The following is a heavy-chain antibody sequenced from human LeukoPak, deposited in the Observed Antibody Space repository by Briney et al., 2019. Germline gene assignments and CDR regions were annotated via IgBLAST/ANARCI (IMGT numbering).Heavy chain of an antibody. Sequence: SETLSLTCTVSGDSISSYYCSWIRQPPGKGLEWIGHICTSGSTNYNPSLKSRVTMSVDTSNNEFSLKLNSVTAADTAVYYCARTYDSPGYYSPDYYYMDVWGKGTTVTISS. CDR2: ICTSGST. CDR1: GDSISSYY. D-gene: IGHD3-22*01. J-gene: IGHJ6*03. V-gene: IGHV4-4*07. CDR3: ARTYDSPGYYSPDYYYMDV.